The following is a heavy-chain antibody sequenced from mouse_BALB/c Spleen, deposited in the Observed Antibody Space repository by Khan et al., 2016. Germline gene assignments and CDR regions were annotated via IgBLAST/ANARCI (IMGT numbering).Heavy chain of an antibody. V-gene: IGHV3-2*02. CDR2: ISYSGST. Sequence: VQLKESGPGLVKPSQSLSLTCTVTGYSITSGYGWNWIRQFPGNKLEWMGYISYSGSTNYNPSLKSRISITRDTSKNQFFLQLNSVNTEDIATYYCARTARIKYWGQGTTLTFSS. J-gene: IGHJ2*01. D-gene: IGHD1-2*01. CDR3: ARTARIKY. CDR1: GYSITSGYG.